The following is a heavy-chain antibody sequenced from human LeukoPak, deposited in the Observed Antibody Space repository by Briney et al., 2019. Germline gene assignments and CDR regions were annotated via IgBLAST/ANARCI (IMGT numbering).Heavy chain of an antibody. CDR1: GFTFSSYA. D-gene: IGHD3-16*01. CDR2: ISGSGGST. V-gene: IGHV3-23*01. J-gene: IGHJ4*02. CDR3: APPVGQLAPRGEYYFDY. Sequence: GGSLRLSCAASGFTFSSYAMSWVRQAPGKGLEWVPAISGSGGSTYYADSVKGRFTISRDNSKNTLYLQMNSLRAEDTAVYYCAPPVGQLAPRGEYYFDYWGQGTLVTVSS.